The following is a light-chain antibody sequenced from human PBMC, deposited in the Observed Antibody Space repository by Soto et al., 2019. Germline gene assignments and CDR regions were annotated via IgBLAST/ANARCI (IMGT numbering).Light chain of an antibody. CDR2: GAS. Sequence: EIVLTQSPGTLSLSAGERATLSCRASQSVASNCLAWYQQKPGQAPRLLIYGASSRATGIPDRFSGSGSGTDFTLTISRLEPEDFAVYYCQQYGRSPSTFGPGTKVDIK. V-gene: IGKV3-20*01. CDR3: QQYGRSPST. CDR1: QSVASNC. J-gene: IGKJ3*01.